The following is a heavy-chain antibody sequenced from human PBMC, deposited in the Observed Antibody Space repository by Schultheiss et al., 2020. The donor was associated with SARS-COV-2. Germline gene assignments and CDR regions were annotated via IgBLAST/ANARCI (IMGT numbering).Heavy chain of an antibody. CDR1: GYTFTSYG. CDR2: IIPIFGTA. J-gene: IGHJ6*02. CDR3: ARDSSLYGMDV. Sequence: ASVKVSCKASGYTFTSYGISWVRQAPGQGLEWMGWIIPIFGTANYAQKFQGRVTMTRNTSISTAYMELRSLRSDDTAVYYCARDSSLYGMDVWGQGTTVTVSS. V-gene: IGHV1-18*04.